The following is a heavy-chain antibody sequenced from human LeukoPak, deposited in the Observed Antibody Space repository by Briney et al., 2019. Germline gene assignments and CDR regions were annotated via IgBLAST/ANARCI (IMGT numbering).Heavy chain of an antibody. CDR3: ARDDNWGLYYFVY. CDR1: LFTFSSYS. D-gene: IGHD7-27*01. Sequence: GGSLRLSCAASLFTFSSYSMNLVRQAPGKGLEWVSSIISSSSYIYYADSVKGRFTISRHNAKNSLYQQMISLKAEDTAVYYCARDDNWGLYYFVYWGQRTLVCVSS. V-gene: IGHV3-21*01. CDR2: IISSSSYI. J-gene: IGHJ4*02.